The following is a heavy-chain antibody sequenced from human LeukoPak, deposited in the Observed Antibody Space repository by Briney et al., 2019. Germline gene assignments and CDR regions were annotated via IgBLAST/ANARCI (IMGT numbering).Heavy chain of an antibody. J-gene: IGHJ5*02. CDR3: ARLWGGNGYSGGSLNL. D-gene: IGHD3-16*01. CDR1: GYTFSRHG. Sequence: GGSLRLTCAASGYTFSRHGIHWVRQAPGKGLEWVAVVWYDGRNRDYADSVKGRFSISKDNSNNMVFLQMDRLRAEDTAVYYCARLWGGNGYSGGSLNLWGQGTLVTVSS. V-gene: IGHV3-33*01. CDR2: VWYDGRNR.